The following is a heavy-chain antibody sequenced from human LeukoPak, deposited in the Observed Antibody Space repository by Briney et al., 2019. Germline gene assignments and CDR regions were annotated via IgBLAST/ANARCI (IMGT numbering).Heavy chain of an antibody. Sequence: PGGSLRLSCAASGFTFSSYAMSWVRQAPGKGLEWVLAISGSGGSTYHADSVKGRFTISRDNSKNTLYMQMNSLRAEDTAVYYCAKSAGYDFWSGYYLDYWGQGTLVTVSS. CDR1: GFTFSSYA. V-gene: IGHV3-23*01. CDR2: ISGSGGST. CDR3: AKSAGYDFWSGYYLDY. D-gene: IGHD3-3*01. J-gene: IGHJ4*02.